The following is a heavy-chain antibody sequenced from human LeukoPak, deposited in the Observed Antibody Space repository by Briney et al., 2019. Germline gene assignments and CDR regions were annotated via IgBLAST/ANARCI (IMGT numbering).Heavy chain of an antibody. Sequence: GGSLRLSCAASGFTFSSYSMNWVRQAPGKGLEWVSYITSSSSTINYADSVKGRFTISRDNARNSLYLQMNSLRAEDTAVYFCARWGGITSGYGFDIWGQGTMVTVPS. J-gene: IGHJ3*02. CDR1: GFTFSSYS. V-gene: IGHV3-48*01. CDR3: ARWGGITSGYGFDI. CDR2: ITSSSSTI. D-gene: IGHD2-2*01.